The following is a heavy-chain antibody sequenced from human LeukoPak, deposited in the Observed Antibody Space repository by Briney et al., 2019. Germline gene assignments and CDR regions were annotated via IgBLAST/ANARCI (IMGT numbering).Heavy chain of an antibody. V-gene: IGHV3-30*04. J-gene: IGHJ4*02. CDR3: AKGGYYDSSGYIRLDY. CDR2: ISYDGSNK. D-gene: IGHD3-22*01. CDR1: GFTFSSYA. Sequence: PGGSLRLSCAASGFTFSSYAMHWVRQAPGKGLEWVAVISYDGSNKYYADSVKGRFTISRDNSKNTLYLQMNSLRAEDTAVYYCAKGGYYDSSGYIRLDYWGQGTLVTVSS.